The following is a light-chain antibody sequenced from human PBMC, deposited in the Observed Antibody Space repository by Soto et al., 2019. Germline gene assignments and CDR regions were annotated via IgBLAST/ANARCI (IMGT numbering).Light chain of an antibody. CDR1: SSDVGGYNY. J-gene: IGLJ2*01. CDR3: RSYTSSSTLGV. Sequence: QSALTQPASVSGSPGQSITISCTGTSSDVGGYNYVSWYQQHPGKAPKLMIYDVSNRPSGVSNRFSGSKSGNTASLTISGLQADDEADYYCRSYTSSSTLGVFGGGTKLTVL. CDR2: DVS. V-gene: IGLV2-14*01.